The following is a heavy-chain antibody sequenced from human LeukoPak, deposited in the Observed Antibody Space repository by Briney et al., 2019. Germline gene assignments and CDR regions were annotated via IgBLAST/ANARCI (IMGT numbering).Heavy chain of an antibody. CDR1: GGSISSSSYY. Sequence: PSETLSLTCTVSGGSISSSSYYWGWIRQPPGKGLEWIGSIYYSGSTYYNPSLKSRVTISVDTSKNQFSLKLSSVTAADTAVYYCARENDSSGEGFDYWGQGTLVTVSS. J-gene: IGHJ4*02. D-gene: IGHD3-22*01. V-gene: IGHV4-39*02. CDR2: IYYSGST. CDR3: ARENDSSGEGFDY.